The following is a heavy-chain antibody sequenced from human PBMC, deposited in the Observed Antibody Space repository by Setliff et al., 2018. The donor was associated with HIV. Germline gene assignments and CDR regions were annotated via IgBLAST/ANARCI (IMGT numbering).Heavy chain of an antibody. CDR1: GGSISSYY. CDR3: ARQFPPYHSGAHYSDL. V-gene: IGHV4-59*01. Sequence: SETLSLTCTVSGGSISSYYWSWIRQPPGKGPEWIGYIYFSGSTNYSPSLKSRVTISVDSSKNQFSLKLTSVTAADAAIYYCARQFPPYHSGAHYSDLWSQGTLVTVSS. CDR2: IYFSGST. D-gene: IGHD6-19*01. J-gene: IGHJ5*02.